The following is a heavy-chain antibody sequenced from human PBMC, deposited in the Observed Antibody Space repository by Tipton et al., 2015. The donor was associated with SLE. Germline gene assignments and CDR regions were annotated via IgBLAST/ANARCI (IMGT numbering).Heavy chain of an antibody. CDR1: GGSISSGDYY. CDR2: IYSGGST. J-gene: IGHJ3*02. Sequence: LSLTCTVSGGSISSGDYYWSWIRQPPGNGLEWVSVIYSGGSTYYADSVKGRFTITRDNAKNSLYLQMNSLRAEDTAVYYCASNAFDIWGQGTMVTVSS. V-gene: IGHV3-53*01. CDR3: ASNAFDI.